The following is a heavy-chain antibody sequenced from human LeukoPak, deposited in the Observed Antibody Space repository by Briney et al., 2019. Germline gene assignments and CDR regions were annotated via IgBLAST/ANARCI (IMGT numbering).Heavy chain of an antibody. J-gene: IGHJ3*02. D-gene: IGHD3-10*01. CDR3: ARDRLWFGELGAFDI. V-gene: IGHV3-53*01. Sequence: PGGSLRLSCAASGFTVSSNYMSWVRQAPGKGLEWVSVVYSGGSTYYADSVKGRFTISRDNSKNTLYLQMNSLRAGDTAVYYCARDRLWFGELGAFDIWGQGTMVTVSS. CDR2: VYSGGST. CDR1: GFTVSSNY.